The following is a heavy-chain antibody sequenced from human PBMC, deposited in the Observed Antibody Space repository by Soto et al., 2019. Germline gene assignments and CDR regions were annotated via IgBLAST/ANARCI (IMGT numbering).Heavy chain of an antibody. CDR1: GYSFTSYW. CDR3: ARLGPYGLVPKYFQH. J-gene: IGHJ1*01. D-gene: IGHD4-17*01. V-gene: IGHV5-51*01. CDR2: IYPGDSDT. Sequence: PGESLKISCKGSGYSFTSYWIGWVRQMPGKGLEWMGIIYPGDSDTRYSPSFQGQVTISADKSISTAYLQWSSLKASDTAMYYCARLGPYGLVPKYFQHWGQGTLVTVSS.